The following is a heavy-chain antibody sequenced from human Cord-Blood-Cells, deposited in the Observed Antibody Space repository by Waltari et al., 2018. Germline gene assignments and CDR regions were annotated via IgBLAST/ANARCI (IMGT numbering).Heavy chain of an antibody. D-gene: IGHD4-17*01. CDR2: IYYNGST. V-gene: IGHV4-59*01. CDR1: GGSISSYY. Sequence: QVQLQESGPGLVKPSETLSLTCTVSGGSISSYYWSWIRQPPGKGLEWIGYIYYNGSTNYNPSLKSRVTISVDTSKNQFSLKLSSVTAADTAVYYCARDLGDYGGYYWYFDLWGRGTLVTVSS. CDR3: ARDLGDYGGYYWYFDL. J-gene: IGHJ2*01.